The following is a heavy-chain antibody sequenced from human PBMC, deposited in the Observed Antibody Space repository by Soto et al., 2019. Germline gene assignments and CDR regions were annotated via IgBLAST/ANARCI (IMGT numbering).Heavy chain of an antibody. CDR1: GASISSYH. J-gene: IGHJ6*03. CDR3: AAAVPAEYVFPYYYMDV. D-gene: IGHD3-16*01. V-gene: IGHV4-59*01. Sequence: QVQLQESGPGLVKPSETLSLTCTVSGASISSYHWSWIRQTPGKGLEWLGYIYYSGSANHNPSLKRRVTFSVDTSKNQVSLKLSSVTAADTGVYYCAAAVPAEYVFPYYYMDVWGKGTTVTVSS. CDR2: IYYSGSA.